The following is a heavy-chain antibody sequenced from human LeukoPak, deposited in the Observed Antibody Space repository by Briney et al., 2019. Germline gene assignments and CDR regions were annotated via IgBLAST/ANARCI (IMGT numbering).Heavy chain of an antibody. J-gene: IGHJ4*02. D-gene: IGHD3-10*01. CDR2: ISGSGAST. Sequence: GGSLRLSCAASGFTFSSYAMKWVRQAPGKGLEWVSTISGSGASTYYADSVKGRFTISRDNSQNTVYLQMNSLRAEDTAVYYCAKDLEGYYGSGSYSYWGQGTLVTVSS. CDR3: AKDLEGYYGSGSYSY. V-gene: IGHV3-23*01. CDR1: GFTFSSYA.